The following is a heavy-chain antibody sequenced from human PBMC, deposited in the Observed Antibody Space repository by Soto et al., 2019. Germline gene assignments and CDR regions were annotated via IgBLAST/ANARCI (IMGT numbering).Heavy chain of an antibody. CDR1: GGTFSSYA. D-gene: IGHD2-2*01. V-gene: IGHV1-69*01. CDR3: ARGYCSSTSCYHYYYYGMDV. CDR2: IIPIFGTA. Sequence: QVQLVQSGAEVKKPGSSVKVSCKASGGTFSSYAISWVRQAPGQGLEWMGGIIPIFGTANYAQKFQGRVTITADESTSTAYMELSSLRSEDTAVYYCARGYCSSTSCYHYYYYGMDVWGHGTTVTVSS. J-gene: IGHJ6*02.